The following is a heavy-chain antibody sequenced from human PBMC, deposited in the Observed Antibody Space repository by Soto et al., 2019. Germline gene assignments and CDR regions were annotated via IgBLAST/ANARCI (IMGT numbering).Heavy chain of an antibody. CDR3: ARGGNYDILTGYPDY. D-gene: IGHD3-9*01. V-gene: IGHV3-30*07. J-gene: IGHJ4*02. Sequence: DSVKGRFTISRDNSKNTLYLQMNSLRAEDTAVYYCARGGNYDILTGYPDYWGQGTLVTVSS.